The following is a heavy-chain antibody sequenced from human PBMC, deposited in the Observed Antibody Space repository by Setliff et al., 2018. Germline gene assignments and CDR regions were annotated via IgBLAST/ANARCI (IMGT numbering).Heavy chain of an antibody. CDR1: GFTFSSYW. CDR2: ISGSRNNT. V-gene: IGHV3-23*01. CDR3: AKDYNFWSGTYVFDS. J-gene: IGHJ4*02. Sequence: GALRLSCAASGFTFSSYWMSWVRQAPGKGLEWVSGISGSRNNTYYADSVKGRFTVSRDNSKNTLYLQINRLRAEDTAVYYCAKDYNFWSGTYVFDSWGQGTLVTVSS. D-gene: IGHD3-3*01.